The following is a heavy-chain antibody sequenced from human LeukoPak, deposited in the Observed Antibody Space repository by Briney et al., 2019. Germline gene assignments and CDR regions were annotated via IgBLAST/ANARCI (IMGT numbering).Heavy chain of an antibody. V-gene: IGHV4-4*09. CDR3: ASRTHVGGADY. D-gene: IGHD1-14*01. CDR1: GGYINSYY. CDR2: IYTSGST. J-gene: IGHJ4*02. Sequence: SETLSLTCTVSGGYINSYYWSWIRQPPGKGLEWIGYIYTSGSTNYNPSLKSRVTISVDTSKNQFSLKLSSVTAADTAVYYCASRTHVGGADYWGQGTLVTVSS.